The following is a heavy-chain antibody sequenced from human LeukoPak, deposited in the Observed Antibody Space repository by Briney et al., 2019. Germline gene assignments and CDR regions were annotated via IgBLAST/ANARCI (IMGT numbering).Heavy chain of an antibody. CDR2: ISGDSGDT. CDR3: ARDPRTVRI. D-gene: IGHD1-1*01. CDR1: GFTFSASY. Sequence: PGGSLRLSCAASGFTFSASYMTWVRQAPGKGLEWLSYISGDSGDTNYADSVQGQFTISRDNAKNSLYLQMNSLRVEDTAVYFCARDPRTVRIWGQGTLVTVSS. J-gene: IGHJ4*02. V-gene: IGHV3-11*06.